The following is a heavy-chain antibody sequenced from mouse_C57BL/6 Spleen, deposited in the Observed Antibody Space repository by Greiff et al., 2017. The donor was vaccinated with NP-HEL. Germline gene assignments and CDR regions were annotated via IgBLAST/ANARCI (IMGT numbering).Heavy chain of an antibody. CDR1: GYSITSGYY. J-gene: IGHJ4*01. Sequence: EVQLVESGPGLVKPSQSLSLTCSVTGYSITSGYYWNWIRQFPGNKLEWMGYISYDGSNNYNPSLKNRISITRDPSKNQFFLKLNSVTTEDTATYYCAREKDSGTTGAMDYWGQGTSVTVSS. D-gene: IGHD3-1*01. V-gene: IGHV3-6*01. CDR3: AREKDSGTTGAMDY. CDR2: ISYDGSN.